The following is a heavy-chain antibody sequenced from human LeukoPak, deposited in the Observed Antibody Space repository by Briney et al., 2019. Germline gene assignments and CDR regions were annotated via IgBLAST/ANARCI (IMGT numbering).Heavy chain of an antibody. D-gene: IGHD4-17*01. J-gene: IGHJ4*02. CDR3: ARDREATDYGDYYFDY. CDR1: GFNFRTYN. Sequence: GGSLRLSCAASGFNFRTYNMNWVRQAPGKGLEWVSSTSSSGTYIYYGDSLKGRFTISRDNAKNSLYLQINSLRAEDTAVYYCARDREATDYGDYYFDYWGQGTLLTVSS. V-gene: IGHV3-21*01. CDR2: TSSSGTYI.